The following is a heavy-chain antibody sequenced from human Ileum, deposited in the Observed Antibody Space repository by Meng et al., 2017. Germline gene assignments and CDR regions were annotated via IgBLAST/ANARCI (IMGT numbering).Heavy chain of an antibody. Sequence: QGQLSGAGPGLVKPSGTPSVPCAVSGGSISFGYWWSWVRQPPGQGLEWIGEIHHSGSTNYNPSLKSRVTLSVDNSNNQFSLSLTSVTAADTAVYYCARNGDYSADHWGQGILVTVSS. CDR3: ARNGDYSADH. CDR2: IHHSGST. D-gene: IGHD2-21*01. V-gene: IGHV4-4*02. CDR1: GGSISFGYW. J-gene: IGHJ4*02.